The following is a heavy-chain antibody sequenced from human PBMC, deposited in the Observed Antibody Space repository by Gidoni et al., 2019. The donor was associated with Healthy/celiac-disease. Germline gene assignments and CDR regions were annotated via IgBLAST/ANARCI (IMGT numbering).Heavy chain of an antibody. CDR2: IYYSGST. Sequence: QLQLQESGPGLVKPSETLSLTCTVSGGSLSSSSYYWGWIRQPPGKGLEWIGSIYYSGSTYYNPSLKSRVTISVDTSKNQFSLKLSSVTAADTAVYYCVRDHSSGIYGMDVWGQGTTVTVSS. V-gene: IGHV4-39*07. CDR3: VRDHSSGIYGMDV. CDR1: GGSLSSSSYY. J-gene: IGHJ6*02. D-gene: IGHD6-19*01.